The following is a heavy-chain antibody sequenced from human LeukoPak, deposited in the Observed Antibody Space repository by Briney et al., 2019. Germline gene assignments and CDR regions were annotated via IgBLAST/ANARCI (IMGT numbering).Heavy chain of an antibody. CDR1: GFIFSDLE. V-gene: IGHV3-48*03. CDR3: VRGYTPDY. D-gene: IGHD5-18*01. CDR2: ISETGSTI. J-gene: IGHJ4*02. Sequence: AGGSLRLSCVASGFIFSDLETHWVRQAPGKGLEWISFISETGSTIYYADSVTGRFTISRDNAKNSLYLQMDRLRDEDTALYYCVRGYTPDYWGQGALVTVSS.